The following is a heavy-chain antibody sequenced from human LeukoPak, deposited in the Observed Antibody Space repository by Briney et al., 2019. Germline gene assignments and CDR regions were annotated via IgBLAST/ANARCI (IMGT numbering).Heavy chain of an antibody. D-gene: IGHD4-23*01. CDR2: IYWDDDK. CDR3: AHMTTVVTSFDY. CDR1: GFSLTTSGVG. V-gene: IGHV2-5*02. J-gene: IGHJ4*02. Sequence: SGPTLVNPTQTLTLTCTFSGFSLTTSGVGVGWIRQPPGKALEWLALIYWDDDKRDSPSLRSRLTVTKDTSKNQVVLKMTNMDPADTATYFCAHMTTVVTSFDYWGQGTLVTVSS.